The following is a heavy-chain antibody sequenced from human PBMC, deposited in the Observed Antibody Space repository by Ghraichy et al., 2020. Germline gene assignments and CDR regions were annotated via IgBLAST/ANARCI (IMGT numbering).Heavy chain of an antibody. CDR3: ARQRAVADFDY. CDR2: ISSSGSTI. V-gene: IGHV3-48*03. D-gene: IGHD6-19*01. J-gene: IGHJ4*02. Sequence: GGSLRLSCAASGFTFSSYEMNWVRQAPGKGLEWVSYISSSGSTIYYADSVKGRFTISRDNAKNSLYLQMNSLRAEDTAVYYCARQRAVADFDYWGQGTLVTVSS. CDR1: GFTFSSYE.